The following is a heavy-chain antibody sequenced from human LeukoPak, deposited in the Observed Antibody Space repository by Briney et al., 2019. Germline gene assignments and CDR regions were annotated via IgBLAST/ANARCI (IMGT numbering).Heavy chain of an antibody. CDR3: ARVVSGVTGGDY. V-gene: IGHV3-48*04. J-gene: IGHJ4*02. CDR1: GFSFSTYN. D-gene: IGHD3-3*01. CDR2: ITPTSTTI. Sequence: GGSLRLSCAASGFSFSTYNMIWVRQAPGEGLECISYITPTSTTIHYADSVKGRFAVSRDNANSLLYLQMNSLRVEDTAVYYCARVVSGVTGGDYWGQRTLVSVSS.